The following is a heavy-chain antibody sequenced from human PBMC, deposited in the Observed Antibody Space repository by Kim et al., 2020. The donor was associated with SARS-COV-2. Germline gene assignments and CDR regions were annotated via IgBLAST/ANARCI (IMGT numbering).Heavy chain of an antibody. Sequence: SVKVSCKASGGTFSSYAISWVRQAPGQGLEWMGRIIPILGIANYAQKFQGRVTITADKSTSTAYMELSSLRSEDTAVYYCARDPTGWGPAGTTLGYYYGMDVWGQGTTVTVSS. J-gene: IGHJ6*02. D-gene: IGHD1-1*01. CDR3: ARDPTGWGPAGTTLGYYYGMDV. V-gene: IGHV1-69*04. CDR1: GGTFSSYA. CDR2: IIPILGIA.